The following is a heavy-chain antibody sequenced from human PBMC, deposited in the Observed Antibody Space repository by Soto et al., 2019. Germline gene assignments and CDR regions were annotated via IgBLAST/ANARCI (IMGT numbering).Heavy chain of an antibody. J-gene: IGHJ4*02. CDR1: WGSCVDYD. Sequence: SETLSVPRGVYWGSCVDYDGIWILQPQGKGLEWIGEINHSGSTKYNPSLTRRVTISVDTSKNQFSLKLSSVTAADTAVYYCATQGVLQQISDYWGLGNLVTGSS. V-gene: IGHV4-34*01. CDR3: ATQGVLQQISDY. D-gene: IGHD4-4*01. CDR2: INHSGST.